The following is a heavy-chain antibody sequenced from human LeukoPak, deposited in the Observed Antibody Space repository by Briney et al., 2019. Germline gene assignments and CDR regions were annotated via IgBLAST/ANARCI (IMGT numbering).Heavy chain of an antibody. J-gene: IGHJ5*02. CDR3: ARGHRAAPFDP. D-gene: IGHD1-14*01. Sequence: GVSVKVSCKASGYTFTSYDINWVRQATGQGLEWMGWMNPNSGNTGYAQKFQGRVTMTRNTSISTAYMELCSLRSEDTAVYYCARGHRAAPFDPWGQGTLVTVSS. CDR1: GYTFTSYD. CDR2: MNPNSGNT. V-gene: IGHV1-8*01.